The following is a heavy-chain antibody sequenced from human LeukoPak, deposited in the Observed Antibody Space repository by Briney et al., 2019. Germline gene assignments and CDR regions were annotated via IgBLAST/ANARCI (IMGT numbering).Heavy chain of an antibody. V-gene: IGHV4-39*07. D-gene: IGHD3-10*01. Sequence: SETLSLTCAVSGGSISNTYYYWGWIRQPPGKGLEWIGSIYYSGSTYYNPSLKSRVTISVDTSKNQFSLKLSSVTAADTAVYYCARRSLGDITLDYWGQGTLVTVSS. CDR3: ARRSLGDITLDY. CDR2: IYYSGST. CDR1: GGSISNTYYY. J-gene: IGHJ4*02.